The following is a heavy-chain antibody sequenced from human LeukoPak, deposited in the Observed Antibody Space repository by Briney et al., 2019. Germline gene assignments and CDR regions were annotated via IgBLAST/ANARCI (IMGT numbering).Heavy chain of an antibody. Sequence: GGSLRLSCAASGFTFSSYWMHWVRQAPGKGLVGVSRINSDGSSTSYADSVKGRFTISRDNAKNTLYLQMNSLRAEDTAVYYCARDRSGSGSSLGWFDPWGQGTLVTVSS. J-gene: IGHJ5*02. CDR3: ARDRSGSGSSLGWFDP. D-gene: IGHD3-10*01. V-gene: IGHV3-74*01. CDR2: INSDGSST. CDR1: GFTFSSYW.